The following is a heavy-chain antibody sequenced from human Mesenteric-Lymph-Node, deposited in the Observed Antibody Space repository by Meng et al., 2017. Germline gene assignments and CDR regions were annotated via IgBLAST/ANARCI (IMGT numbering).Heavy chain of an antibody. J-gene: IGHJ4*02. Sequence: GQLQESGPGLVKPSGTLSLTGGVSGVSISSNIRWTWVRQPPGKGLEWIGDFDDSGSTNYNPSLNSRISISLDKSKNHFSLKVNSVTAADTAVYYCARGKQDAWELLAYWGQGALVTVSS. CDR2: FDDSGST. D-gene: IGHD1-26*01. CDR1: GVSISSNIR. V-gene: IGHV4-4*02. CDR3: ARGKQDAWELLAY.